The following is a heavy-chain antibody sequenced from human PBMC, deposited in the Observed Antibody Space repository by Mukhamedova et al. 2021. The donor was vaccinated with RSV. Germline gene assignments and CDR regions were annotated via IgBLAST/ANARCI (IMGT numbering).Heavy chain of an antibody. V-gene: IGHV3-33*01. J-gene: IGHJ4*02. Sequence: STWGMHWVRQAPGKGLEWVAVIWYNGSKKNYADSVKGRFTISRDNSKSTLYLQMSSLRADDTAVYYCARDNNRLGGSSTHLDYWGQGT. D-gene: IGHD1-14*01. CDR3: ARDNNRLGGSSTHLDY. CDR2: IWYNGSKK. CDR1: STWG.